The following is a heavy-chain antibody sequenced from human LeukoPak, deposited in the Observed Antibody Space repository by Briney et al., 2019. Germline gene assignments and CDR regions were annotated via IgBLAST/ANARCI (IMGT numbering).Heavy chain of an antibody. CDR3: ARDIVAAKGRIYYFDY. V-gene: IGHV3-48*03. J-gene: IGHJ4*02. CDR2: ISSSGSTI. CDR1: GFTFSSYE. D-gene: IGHD5-12*01. Sequence: GGSLRLSCAASGFTFSSYEMNWVRQAPGKGLEWVSYISSSGSTIYYADSVKGRFTISRDNAKNSLYLQMNSLRAEDTAVYYCARDIVAAKGRIYYFDYWGQGTLVTVSS.